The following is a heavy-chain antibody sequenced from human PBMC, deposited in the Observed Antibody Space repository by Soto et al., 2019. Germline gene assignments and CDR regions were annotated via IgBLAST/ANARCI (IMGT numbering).Heavy chain of an antibody. Sequence: GSLRLSCAGSGFAFSGSTIHWVRQASGKGLEWVGRIRSKANSFATAYAASVKGRFIISRDDSKTTAYLQMNSLKIEDTAVYYCFRENYYYYYGMDVWGQGTTVTVSS. CDR3: FRENYYYYYGMDV. CDR1: GFAFSGST. V-gene: IGHV3-73*01. CDR2: IRSKANSFAT. J-gene: IGHJ6*02.